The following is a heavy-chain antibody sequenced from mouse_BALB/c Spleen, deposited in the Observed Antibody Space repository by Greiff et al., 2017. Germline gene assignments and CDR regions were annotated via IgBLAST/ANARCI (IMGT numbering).Heavy chain of an antibody. Sequence: QVQLHRSGAELARPGASGRWSGRASGKTFPTYWLRGVKQRPGQGLEWIGAIYPGDGDTRYTQKFKGKATLTADKSSSTAYMQLSSLASEDSAVYYCAREDYYGSSPFDYWGQGTTLTVSS. CDR3: AREDYYGSSPFDY. CDR2: IYPGDGDT. D-gene: IGHD1-1*01. J-gene: IGHJ2*01. CDR1: GKTFPTYW. V-gene: IGHV1-87*01.